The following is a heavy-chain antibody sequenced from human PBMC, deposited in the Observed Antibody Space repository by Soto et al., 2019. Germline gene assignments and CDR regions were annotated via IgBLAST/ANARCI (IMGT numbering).Heavy chain of an antibody. CDR2: IGYDGSNK. V-gene: IGHV3-33*01. CDR3: ARAYYDS. D-gene: IGHD3-22*01. Sequence: QVQLVESGGGVVQPGRSLRLSCAASGFTFSSYGMHWVRQAPGKGLEWVAVIGYDGSNKYYADSVKGRFTISRDNSKNTLYLQMNSLRAEDTAVYYCARAYYDSWGQGTLVTVSS. CDR1: GFTFSSYG. J-gene: IGHJ4*02.